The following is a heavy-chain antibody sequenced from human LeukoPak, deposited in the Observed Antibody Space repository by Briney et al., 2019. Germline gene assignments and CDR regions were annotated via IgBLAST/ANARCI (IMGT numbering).Heavy chain of an antibody. D-gene: IGHD6-19*01. Sequence: SETLSLTCTVSGGSISSYYWSWIRQPPGKGLEWIGYIYYSGSTNYNPSLKSRVTISVDTSKNQFSLKLSSVTAADTAVYYCAREGCSSGCPLDYWGQGTLVTVSS. CDR3: AREGCSSGCPLDY. J-gene: IGHJ4*02. V-gene: IGHV4-59*01. CDR1: GGSISSYY. CDR2: IYYSGST.